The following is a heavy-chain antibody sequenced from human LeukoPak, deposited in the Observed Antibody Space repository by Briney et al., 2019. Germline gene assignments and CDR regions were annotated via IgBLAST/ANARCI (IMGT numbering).Heavy chain of an antibody. CDR2: IRIDGSDT. D-gene: IGHD6-25*01. V-gene: IGHV3-74*01. CDR1: GFNVNSYW. Sequence: PGGSLRLSYEASGFNVNSYWMHWVRQAPGKGLVWVSLIRIDGSDTDYADSVRGRFTTSRDNAKNALYLQMDSLRVEDTAIYYCARDRGEGTPLDPWGQGTLVTVSS. J-gene: IGHJ5*02. CDR3: ARDRGEGTPLDP.